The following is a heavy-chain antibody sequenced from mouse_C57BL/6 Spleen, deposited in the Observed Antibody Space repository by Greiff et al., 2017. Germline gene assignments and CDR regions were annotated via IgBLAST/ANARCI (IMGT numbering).Heavy chain of an antibody. V-gene: IGHV1-82*01. CDR2: IYPGDGDT. J-gene: IGHJ4*01. CDR3: ARSGYYYAMDY. Sequence: QVQLQQSGPELVKPGASVKISCKASGYAFSSSWINWVKQRPGKGLEWIGRIYPGDGDTNYNGKFKGKATLTADKSSSTAYMQLSSLTSEDSAVYFCARSGYYYAMDYWGQGTSVTVSS. D-gene: IGHD4-1*01. CDR1: GYAFSSSW.